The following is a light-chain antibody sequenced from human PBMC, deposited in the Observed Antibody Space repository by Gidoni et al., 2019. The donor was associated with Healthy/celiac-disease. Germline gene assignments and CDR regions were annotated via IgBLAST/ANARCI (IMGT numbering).Light chain of an antibody. CDR3: QQYCSSPWT. CDR1: QSVSSSY. J-gene: IGKJ1*01. CDR2: GAS. V-gene: IGKV3-20*01. Sequence: ETVLTQSPCTLSLSPGERATLSSSASQSVSSSYLAWYQQKPGQAPRLLIYGASSRATGIPDRFSGSGSGTDFTLTISRLEPEDFAVYYCQQYCSSPWTFGQGTKVEIK.